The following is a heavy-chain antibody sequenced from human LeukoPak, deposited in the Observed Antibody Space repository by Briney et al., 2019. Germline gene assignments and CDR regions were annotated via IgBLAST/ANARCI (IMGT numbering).Heavy chain of an antibody. V-gene: IGHV1-2*02. CDR2: INPNSGGT. Sequence: GASVKVSCKASGYTFTGYYMHWVRQAPGQGLEWMGWINPNSGGTNYAQKFQGRVTITRDTSISTAYMELSRLRSDDTAVYYCARAKRAGYYYGSETPSWGQGTLVTVSS. J-gene: IGHJ5*02. CDR1: GYTFTGYY. CDR3: ARAKRAGYYYGSETPS. D-gene: IGHD3-10*01.